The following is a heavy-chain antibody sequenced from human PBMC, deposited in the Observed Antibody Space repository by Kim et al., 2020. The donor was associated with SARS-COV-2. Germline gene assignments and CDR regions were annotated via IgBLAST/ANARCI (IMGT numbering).Heavy chain of an antibody. J-gene: IGHJ6*02. CDR2: ISSSGSTI. D-gene: IGHD5-12*01. CDR3: ARGEYSGYDRDYYYYYGMDV. CDR1: GFTFSSYE. Sequence: GGSLRLSCAASGFTFSSYEMNWVRQAPGKGLEWVSYISSSGSTIYYADSVKGRFTISRDNAKNSLYLQMNSLRAEDTAVYYCARGEYSGYDRDYYYYYGMDVWGQGTTVTVSS. V-gene: IGHV3-48*03.